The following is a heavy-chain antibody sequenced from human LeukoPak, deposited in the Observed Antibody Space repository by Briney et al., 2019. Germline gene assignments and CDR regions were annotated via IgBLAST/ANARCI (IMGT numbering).Heavy chain of an antibody. J-gene: IGHJ4*02. D-gene: IGHD5-18*01. CDR1: GFTFSGYS. Sequence: GGSLRLSCAASGFTFSGYSMNWVRQAPGKGLEWVSSISSSSSYIYYTDSVKGRFTISRDNAKNSLYLQMNSLRAEDTAVYYCARGVDTAIPSDYWGQGTLVTVSS. CDR3: ARGVDTAIPSDY. CDR2: ISSSSSYI. V-gene: IGHV3-21*01.